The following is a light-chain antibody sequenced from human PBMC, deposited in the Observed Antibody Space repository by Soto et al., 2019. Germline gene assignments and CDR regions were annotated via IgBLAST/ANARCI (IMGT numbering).Light chain of an antibody. Sequence: QSALTQPPSVSGSPGQSVTISCTGTSRDVGSYNRVYWYQQPPGTAPKLMIYDVSNRPSGVPDRFFGSKSGNTASLTISGLQAEDEADYYCSSFTSSNTVVFGGGTKVTVL. CDR1: SRDVGSYNR. J-gene: IGLJ3*02. CDR3: SSFTSSNTVV. V-gene: IGLV2-18*02. CDR2: DVS.